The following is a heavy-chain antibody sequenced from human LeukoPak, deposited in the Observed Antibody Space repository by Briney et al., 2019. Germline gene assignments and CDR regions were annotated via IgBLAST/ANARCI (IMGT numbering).Heavy chain of an antibody. J-gene: IGHJ4*02. Sequence: GGSLRLSCAASGFTFSSYAMSWVRQAPGKGLEWVSGISGSGDNTYYADSVKGRFTISRDNSKSTLYVQVNSLGTEDTAAYYCAKGSYYDSSGSFYFDYWGQGTLVTVSS. V-gene: IGHV3-23*01. D-gene: IGHD3-22*01. CDR2: ISGSGDNT. CDR3: AKGSYYDSSGSFYFDY. CDR1: GFTFSSYA.